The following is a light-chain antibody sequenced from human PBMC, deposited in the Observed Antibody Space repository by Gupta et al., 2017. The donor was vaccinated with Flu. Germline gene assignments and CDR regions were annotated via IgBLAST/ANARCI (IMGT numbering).Light chain of an antibody. CDR3: QQRSLWPLT. Sequence: PATLPLSSGETATLSCRASQNVGRQIAWYQQKPGRAPRLIMFDASNRATGIPARFSGSGSGTDFTLTISNLETEEFAVYFCQQRSLWPLTFGSGTKVEI. CDR1: QNVGRQ. CDR2: DAS. V-gene: IGKV3-11*01. J-gene: IGKJ4*01.